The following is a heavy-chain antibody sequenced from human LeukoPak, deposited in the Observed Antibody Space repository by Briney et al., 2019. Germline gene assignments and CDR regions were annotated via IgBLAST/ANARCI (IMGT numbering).Heavy chain of an antibody. Sequence: PGGSLRLSSAASGFTFSSYWMSWIRQPPGKGLEWIGYIYYSGTTNYNPSLKSRVTISVDTSKNQFSLKLSSVTAADTAVYYCARGVYIAAAQYGYWGQGTLVTVSS. CDR3: ARGVYIAAAQYGY. V-gene: IGHV4-59*01. CDR1: GFTFSSYW. D-gene: IGHD6-13*01. CDR2: IYYSGTT. J-gene: IGHJ4*02.